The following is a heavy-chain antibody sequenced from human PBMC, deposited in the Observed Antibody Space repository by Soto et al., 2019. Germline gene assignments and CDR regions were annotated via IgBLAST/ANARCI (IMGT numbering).Heavy chain of an antibody. CDR2: IYPGDSDT. V-gene: IGHV5-51*01. Sequence: GESLKISCKGSGYSFTSYWIGWVRQMPGKGLEWMGIIYPGDSDTRYSPSFQGQVTISADKSISTAYPQWSSLKAPDTAMYYCARLSRDFYYYYGMDVWGQGTTVTVSS. CDR1: GYSFTSYW. CDR3: ARLSRDFYYYYGMDV. J-gene: IGHJ6*02.